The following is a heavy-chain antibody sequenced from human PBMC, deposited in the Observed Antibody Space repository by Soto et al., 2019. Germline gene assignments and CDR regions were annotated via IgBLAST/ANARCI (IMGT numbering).Heavy chain of an antibody. V-gene: IGHV2-5*02. CDR2: IYWDDDK. J-gene: IGHJ5*02. CDR3: AHSRPRIIMVRGVLIRAPWFDP. Sequence: QITLKESGPTLVKPTHTLTLTCTFSGFSLTTSGVGVGWMRQPPGKALEWLAVIYWDDDKRYTPSLKSRLSTTKDTSRHXXIXTXPNIDPVDTATYYCAHSRPRIIMVRGVLIRAPWFDPWGQGTLVTVSS. D-gene: IGHD3-10*01. CDR1: GFSLTTSGVG.